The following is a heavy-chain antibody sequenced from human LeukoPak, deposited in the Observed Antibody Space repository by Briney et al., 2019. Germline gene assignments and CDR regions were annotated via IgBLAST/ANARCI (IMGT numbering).Heavy chain of an antibody. J-gene: IGHJ4*02. CDR3: ARDRDRYCSGGSCYPMRY. V-gene: IGHV1-69*04. CDR1: GGTFSSYA. Sequence: GASVKVSCKASGGTFSSYAISWVRQAPGQGLEWMGRIIPILGIANYAQKFQGRVTITADKSTSTAYMELRSLRSDDTAVYYCARDRDRYCSGGSCYPMRYWGQGTLVTVSS. CDR2: IIPILGIA. D-gene: IGHD2-15*01.